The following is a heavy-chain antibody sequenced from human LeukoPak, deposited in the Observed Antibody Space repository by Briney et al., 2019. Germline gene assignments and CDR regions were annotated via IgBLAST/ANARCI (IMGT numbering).Heavy chain of an antibody. CDR2: ISYSGSSP. D-gene: IGHD4/OR15-4a*01. CDR1: GIMFDRYA. V-gene: IGHV3-23*01. J-gene: IGHJ3*01. CDR3: AKDSSVLPNALDL. Sequence: PGGSLRLSCAASGIMFDRYAMTWVRQAPGEGLEWVSAISYSGSSPYYGDSVKDRFTISRDNSKNTVYLQMNSLRDEDTALYYCAKDSSVLPNALDLWGQGTMVTVSS.